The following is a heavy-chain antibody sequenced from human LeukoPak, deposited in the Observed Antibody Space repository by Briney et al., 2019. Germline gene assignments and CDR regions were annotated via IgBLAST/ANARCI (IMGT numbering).Heavy chain of an antibody. V-gene: IGHV1-46*01. Sequence: ASVKVSSTASGYTFTTYSMHWVRQAPGQGLEWMGRINPSGGSIIDAPKFQCRVTMTRDPSTSTVYLKLSSLSSEDPAVYRCALTLGYCSGGSCSPTFVYWGEGTLDTLSS. D-gene: IGHD2-15*01. CDR2: INPSGGSI. CDR3: ALTLGYCSGGSCSPTFVY. J-gene: IGHJ4*02. CDR1: GYTFTTYS.